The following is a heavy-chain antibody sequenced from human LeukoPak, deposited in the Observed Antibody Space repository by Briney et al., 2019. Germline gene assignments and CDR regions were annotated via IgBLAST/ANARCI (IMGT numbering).Heavy chain of an antibody. Sequence: PGGSLRLSCAASGFTFSSYGMHWVRQAPGKGLEWVAVISYDGSNKYYADSVKGRFTISRDNSKNTLYLQMNSLRAEDTAVYYCAKDLSTTTVIHVGWYDPWGQGTLVTVSS. CDR2: ISYDGSNK. D-gene: IGHD4-11*01. V-gene: IGHV3-30*18. J-gene: IGHJ5*02. CDR1: GFTFSSYG. CDR3: AKDLSTTTVIHVGWYDP.